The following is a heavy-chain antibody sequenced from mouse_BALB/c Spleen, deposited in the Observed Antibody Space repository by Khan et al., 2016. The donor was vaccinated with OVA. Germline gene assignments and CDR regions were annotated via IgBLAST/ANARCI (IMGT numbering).Heavy chain of an antibody. J-gene: IGHJ3*01. CDR1: GYTFTSYW. Sequence: EVQLQQSGTVLARPGASVKMSCKASGYTFTSYWMHWVKQRPGQGLEWMGDIYPGNTDTNYNQKFKGKAKLTAVTSTSTAYMELSSLTNEDSAVYYCTRRNWDVAWFAYWGQGTLVTVSA. D-gene: IGHD4-1*01. V-gene: IGHV1-5*01. CDR3: TRRNWDVAWFAY. CDR2: IYPGNTDT.